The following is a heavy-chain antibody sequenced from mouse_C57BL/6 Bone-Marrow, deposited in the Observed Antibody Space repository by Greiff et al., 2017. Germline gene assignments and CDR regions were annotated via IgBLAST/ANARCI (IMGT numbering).Heavy chain of an antibody. J-gene: IGHJ1*03. CDR2: IYPGSGNT. CDR3: ARRYGSSLHWYFDV. Sequence: QVQLQQSGAELVRPGASVKLSCKASGYTFTDYYINWVKQRPGQGLEWIARIYPGSGNTYYNEKFKGKATLTAEKSYSTAYMQLSSLTSEDSAVYFWARRYGSSLHWYFDVWGTGTTVTGSS. V-gene: IGHV1-76*01. D-gene: IGHD1-1*01. CDR1: GYTFTDYY.